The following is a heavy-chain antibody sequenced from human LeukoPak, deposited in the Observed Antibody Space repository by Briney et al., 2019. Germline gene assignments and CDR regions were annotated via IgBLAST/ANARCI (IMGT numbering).Heavy chain of an antibody. Sequence: SETLSLTCTVSGGSISSYYWSWIRQPPGKGLEWIGYIYYSGSTNYNPSLKSRVTISVDTSKNQFSLKLSSVTAADPAVYYCAGVNTAMALGWWGQGTLVTVSS. J-gene: IGHJ4*02. CDR1: GGSISSYY. CDR2: IYYSGST. D-gene: IGHD5-18*01. CDR3: AGVNTAMALGW. V-gene: IGHV4-59*01.